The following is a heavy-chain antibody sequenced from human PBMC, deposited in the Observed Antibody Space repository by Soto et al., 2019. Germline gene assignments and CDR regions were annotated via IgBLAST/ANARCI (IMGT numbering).Heavy chain of an antibody. CDR2: IYYSGST. CDR1: GGSISSSSYY. J-gene: IGHJ3*02. CDR3: ARHSVYYDILTGWGNDAFDI. V-gene: IGHV4-39*01. Sequence: PSETLSLTCTVSGGSISSSSYYWGWIRQPPGKGLEWIGSIYYSGSTYYNPSLKSRVTISVDTSKNQFSLKLSSVTAADTAVYYCARHSVYYDILTGWGNDAFDIWGQGTMVTVSS. D-gene: IGHD3-9*01.